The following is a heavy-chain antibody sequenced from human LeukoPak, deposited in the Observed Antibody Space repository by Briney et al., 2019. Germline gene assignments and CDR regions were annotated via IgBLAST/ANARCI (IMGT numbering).Heavy chain of an antibody. CDR1: GFAFSSYD. D-gene: IGHD1-26*01. V-gene: IGHV3-23*01. CDR3: AKSLVRWAFDY. Sequence: GGSLRLSCAASGFAFSSYDMSWVRQAPGKGLEWVSSLTTDGAHTEYAESVKGRFTISRDNSKNTLYLQMNSLRAEDTALYFCAKSLVRWAFDYWGRGALVTVSS. J-gene: IGHJ4*01. CDR2: LTTDGAHT.